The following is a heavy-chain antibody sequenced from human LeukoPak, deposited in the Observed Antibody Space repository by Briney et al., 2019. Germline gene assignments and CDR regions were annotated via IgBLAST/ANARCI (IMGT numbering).Heavy chain of an antibody. Sequence: SETLSLTCTVSGGSISSSSYYWGWIRQPPGKGLEWIGSIYTSGSPNYNPSLKSRVTMSVDTSKNQFSLKLSSVTAADTAVYYCARVSSSWYQDWYFDLWGRGTLVTVSS. V-gene: IGHV4-39*07. D-gene: IGHD6-13*01. CDR1: GGSISSSSYY. CDR2: IYTSGSP. J-gene: IGHJ2*01. CDR3: ARVSSSWYQDWYFDL.